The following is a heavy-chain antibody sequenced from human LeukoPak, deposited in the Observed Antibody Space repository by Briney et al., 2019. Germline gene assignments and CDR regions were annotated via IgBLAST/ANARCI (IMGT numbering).Heavy chain of an antibody. CDR1: GLIFRNYA. D-gene: IGHD4-11*01. J-gene: IGHJ4*02. Sequence: GGSLRLSCTASGLIFRNYAMTWVRQAPRKGLEWVSTISGDGTETFYPDSVKGRFTISRDNSKNTHYLQMSSLRAEDTGIYYCAKGGHYSFFDYWGQGTLVTVSS. CDR2: ISGDGTET. V-gene: IGHV3-23*01. CDR3: AKGGHYSFFDY.